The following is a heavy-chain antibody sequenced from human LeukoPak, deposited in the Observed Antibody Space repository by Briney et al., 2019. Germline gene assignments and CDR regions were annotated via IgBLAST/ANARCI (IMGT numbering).Heavy chain of an antibody. CDR3: ARARRLGELNDV. V-gene: IGHV4-34*01. Sequence: PSETLSLTCAVYGGSFSGYYWSWIRQPPGKGLEWIGEINHSGSTNYNPSLKSRVTISVDTSKNQFSLKLSSVTAADTAFYYCARARRLGELNDVWGKGTTVTVSS. D-gene: IGHD3-16*01. J-gene: IGHJ6*04. CDR2: INHSGST. CDR1: GGSFSGYY.